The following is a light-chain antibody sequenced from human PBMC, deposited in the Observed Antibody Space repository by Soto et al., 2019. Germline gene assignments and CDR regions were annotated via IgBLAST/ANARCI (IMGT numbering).Light chain of an antibody. CDR2: DVT. CDR1: SSDVGGYTY. CDR3: SSYTSSRTPYV. J-gene: IGLJ1*01. Sequence: QSALTQPASVSGSPGQSITISCTGTSSDVGGYTYVSWYQQHPLKAPKLLIYDVTNRPSGVSDRFSGSKSGNTASLTISGLQAEDEAYYYCSSYTSSRTPYVFGTGTKVTVL. V-gene: IGLV2-14*01.